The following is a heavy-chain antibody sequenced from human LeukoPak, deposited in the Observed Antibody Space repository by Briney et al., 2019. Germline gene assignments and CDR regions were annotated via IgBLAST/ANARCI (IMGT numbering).Heavy chain of an antibody. J-gene: IGHJ3*02. V-gene: IGHV3-20*04. Sequence: TGGSLSLSCAASGFTFDDYGMSWVRQAPGKGLEWVSGINWNGGSTGYADSVKGRFTISRDNAKNSLYLQMNSLRAEDTALYYCARSSGSSGLDAFDIWGQGTMVTVSS. CDR3: ARSSGSSGLDAFDI. CDR2: INWNGGST. CDR1: GFTFDDYG. D-gene: IGHD1-26*01.